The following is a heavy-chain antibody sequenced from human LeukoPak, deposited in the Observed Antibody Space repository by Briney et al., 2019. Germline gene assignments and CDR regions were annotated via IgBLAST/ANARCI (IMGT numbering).Heavy chain of an antibody. Sequence: KPAATLSLTCSVSGDSISSFYWGWIRQPPGKGVEWIGYFYYSGMTDYTPSLKSRVTISVDTSKNQFSLKLTSVTAADTAVYYCARIPVNCSGGSCYPKRFDPWGQGTLVTVSS. CDR3: ARIPVNCSGGSCYPKRFDP. D-gene: IGHD2-15*01. V-gene: IGHV4-59*01. J-gene: IGHJ5*02. CDR1: GDSISSFY. CDR2: FYYSGMT.